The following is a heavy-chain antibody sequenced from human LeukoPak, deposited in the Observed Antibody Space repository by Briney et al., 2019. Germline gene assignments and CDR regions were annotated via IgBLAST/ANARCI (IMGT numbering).Heavy chain of an antibody. CDR2: IYYSGST. CDR3: ARGGGAYWNRIDY. D-gene: IGHD1-1*01. J-gene: IGHJ4*02. Sequence: SETLSLTCTVSGGSISSSSYYWGWIRQPPGKGLERIGSIYYSGSTYYNPSLKSRVTISVDTSKNQFSLKLNSVTAADTAVYYCARGGGAYWNRIDYWGQGTLVTVSS. CDR1: GGSISSSSYY. V-gene: IGHV4-39*07.